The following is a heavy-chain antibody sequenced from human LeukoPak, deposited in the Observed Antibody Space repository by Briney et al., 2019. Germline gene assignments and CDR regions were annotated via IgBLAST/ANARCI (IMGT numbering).Heavy chain of an antibody. Sequence: GGSLRLSCAASGFTFSRYWMHWVRQAPGKGLEWVSLIYSGGSTYYADSVKGRFTISRDNSKNTLYLQMNTLRAEDTAVYYCARRAGGYSHPYDYWGQGTLVTVSS. D-gene: IGHD4-23*01. CDR1: GFTFSRYW. V-gene: IGHV3-53*01. J-gene: IGHJ4*02. CDR2: IYSGGST. CDR3: ARRAGGYSHPYDY.